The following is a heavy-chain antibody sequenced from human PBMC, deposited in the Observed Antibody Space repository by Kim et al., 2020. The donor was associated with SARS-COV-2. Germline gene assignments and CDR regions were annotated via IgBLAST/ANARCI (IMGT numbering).Heavy chain of an antibody. CDR3: ARARITMIVVVKYFDY. V-gene: IGHV4-31*02. D-gene: IGHD3-22*01. Sequence: PCLKSRVTIPVDTSKNQFSLKLSSVNAADTAVYYCARARITMIVVVKYFDYWGQGTLVTVSS. J-gene: IGHJ4*02.